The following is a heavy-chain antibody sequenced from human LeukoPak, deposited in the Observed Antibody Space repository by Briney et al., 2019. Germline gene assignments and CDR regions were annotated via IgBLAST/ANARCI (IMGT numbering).Heavy chain of an antibody. CDR1: GGSINSYY. CDR2: IYYSGST. V-gene: IGHV4-59*01. D-gene: IGHD6-19*01. J-gene: IGHJ4*02. Sequence: AETLSLTCTVSGGSINSYYWSWIRQPPGKGLEWIGYIYYSGSTEYNPSLKSRVTISVDTSKNQFSLKMSSVTAADTAVYYCARSLPGIAVAGSFDYWGQGTLVTVSS. CDR3: ARSLPGIAVAGSFDY.